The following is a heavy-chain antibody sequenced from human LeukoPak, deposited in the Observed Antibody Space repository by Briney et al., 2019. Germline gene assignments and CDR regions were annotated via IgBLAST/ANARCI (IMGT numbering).Heavy chain of an antibody. J-gene: IGHJ5*02. CDR1: GGTFSSYA. Sequence: SVKVSCKASGGTFSSYAISWVRQAPGQGLEWMGGIIPIFGTANYAQKFQGRVTITADESTSTAYMELSCLRSEDTAVYYCAKTAGIAAAGAFDPWGQGTLVTVSS. D-gene: IGHD6-13*01. V-gene: IGHV1-69*13. CDR3: AKTAGIAAAGAFDP. CDR2: IIPIFGTA.